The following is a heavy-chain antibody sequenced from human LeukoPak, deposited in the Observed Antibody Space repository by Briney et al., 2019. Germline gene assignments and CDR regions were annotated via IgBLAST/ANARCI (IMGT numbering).Heavy chain of an antibody. CDR2: ISSSSSYI. Sequence: PGGSLRLSCAASGFTFSSYSMNWVRQAPGTGLEWVSSISSSSSYIYYADSVKGRFTISRENAKNSLYLQMNSLRAEDTAVYYCAREGHPTRGSTTVTTSSLFYWGQGTLVTVSS. CDR3: AREGHPTRGSTTVTTSSLFY. D-gene: IGHD4-17*01. CDR1: GFTFSSYS. V-gene: IGHV3-21*01. J-gene: IGHJ4*02.